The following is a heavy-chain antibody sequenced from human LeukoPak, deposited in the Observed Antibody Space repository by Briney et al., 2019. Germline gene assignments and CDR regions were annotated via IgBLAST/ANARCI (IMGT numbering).Heavy chain of an antibody. CDR3: ARVQWVGAHYYFDY. D-gene: IGHD1-26*01. Sequence: ASVKVSCKASGYTFTSYDINWVRQATGQGLEWMGWMNPNSGNTGYAQKFQGRVTITADESTSTAYMELSSLRSEDTAVYYCARVQWVGAHYYFDYWGQGTLVTVSS. CDR1: GYTFTSYD. V-gene: IGHV1-8*01. CDR2: MNPNSGNT. J-gene: IGHJ4*02.